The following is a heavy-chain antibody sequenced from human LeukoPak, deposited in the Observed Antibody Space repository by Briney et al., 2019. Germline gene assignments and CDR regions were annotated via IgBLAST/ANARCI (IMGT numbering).Heavy chain of an antibody. CDR1: GFTFSSYA. Sequence: GGSLRLSCAASGFTFSSYAMHWVRQAPGKGLEWVAVISYDGSNKYYADSVKGRFTISRDNSKKTLYLQMNSLRAEDTAVYHCARKYCSSISCHSPFDYWGQGTLVTVSS. J-gene: IGHJ4*02. D-gene: IGHD2-2*02. V-gene: IGHV3-30-3*01. CDR2: ISYDGSNK. CDR3: ARKYCSSISCHSPFDY.